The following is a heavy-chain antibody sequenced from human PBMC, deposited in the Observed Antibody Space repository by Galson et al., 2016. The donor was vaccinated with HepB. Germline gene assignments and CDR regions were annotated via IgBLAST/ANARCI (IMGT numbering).Heavy chain of an antibody. Sequence: SVKVSCKASGYTFTGYYMHWVRQAPGQGLEWMGLINPNSGGTNYAQKFQGRVTTTRDTSISTAYMELSRPRSDDTAGYYCERDLNTSCSGYYWGDFDYWGQGTLVTVSS. CDR1: GYTFTGYY. D-gene: IGHD3-22*01. V-gene: IGHV1-2*06. CDR3: ERDLNTSCSGYYWGDFDY. J-gene: IGHJ4*02. CDR2: INPNSGGT.